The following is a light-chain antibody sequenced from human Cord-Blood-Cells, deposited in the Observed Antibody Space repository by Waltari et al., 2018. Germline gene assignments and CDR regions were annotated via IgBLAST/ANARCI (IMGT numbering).Light chain of an antibody. J-gene: IGLJ1*01. CDR2: EVS. CDR1: SSAVGGYNY. Sequence: QSALTPPASVSGSPGQSLTISCPGPSSAVGGYNYVSWYQQHPGKAPKLMIYEVSNRPSGVSNRFSGSKSGNTASLTISGLQAEDEADYYCSSYTSSSPYVFGTGTKVTVL. CDR3: SSYTSSSPYV. V-gene: IGLV2-14*01.